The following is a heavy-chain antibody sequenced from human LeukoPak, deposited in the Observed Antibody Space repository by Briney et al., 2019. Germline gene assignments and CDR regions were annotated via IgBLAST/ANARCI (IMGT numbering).Heavy chain of an antibody. CDR2: IYPGDSDP. V-gene: IGHV5-51*01. CDR3: ARQHDSSGYYLIDY. CDR1: GYSFTSYW. J-gene: IGHJ4*02. Sequence: GESLQISCQGSGYSFTSYWIGWVRQMPGKGLEWKGIIYPGDSDPRYSPSFPGQVTISADKSLSTAYLQWSSLKASDTAMYYCARQHDSSGYYLIDYWGQGTLVTVSS. D-gene: IGHD3-22*01.